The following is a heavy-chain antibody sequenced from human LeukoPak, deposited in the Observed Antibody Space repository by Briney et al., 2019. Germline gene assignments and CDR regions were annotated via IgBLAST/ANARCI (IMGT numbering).Heavy chain of an antibody. Sequence: GGSLRLSCAASGFTFSSYGMSWVRQAPGKGLEWVSAISGSGGSTYYADSVKGRFTISRDNSKNTLYLQMNSLRAEDTALYYCAKQRGYSSSWYYFDYWGQGTLVTVSS. D-gene: IGHD6-13*01. V-gene: IGHV3-23*01. CDR2: ISGSGGST. J-gene: IGHJ4*02. CDR1: GFTFSSYG. CDR3: AKQRGYSSSWYYFDY.